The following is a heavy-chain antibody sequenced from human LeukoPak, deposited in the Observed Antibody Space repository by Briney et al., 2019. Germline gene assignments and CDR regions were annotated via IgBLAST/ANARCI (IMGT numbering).Heavy chain of an antibody. Sequence: GGSLRLSCAASGFTFSSYAMHWVRQAPGKGLEWVSAISGSGGSTYYADSVKGRFTISRDNSKNTLYLQMNSLRAEDTAVYYCAKDGHIVVVTAPNYFDYWGQGTLVTVSS. D-gene: IGHD2-21*02. CDR3: AKDGHIVVVTAPNYFDY. CDR1: GFTFSSYA. V-gene: IGHV3-23*01. CDR2: ISGSGGST. J-gene: IGHJ4*02.